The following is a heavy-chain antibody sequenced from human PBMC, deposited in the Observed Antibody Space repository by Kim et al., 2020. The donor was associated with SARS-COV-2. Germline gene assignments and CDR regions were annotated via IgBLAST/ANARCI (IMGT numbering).Heavy chain of an antibody. Sequence: QKLQGRFTMTNDTSTSTAYMELRSLRSADTAVYYCARDSDSWFGELKNDYWGQGTLVTVSS. CDR3: ARDSDSWFGELKNDY. V-gene: IGHV1-18*01. J-gene: IGHJ4*02. D-gene: IGHD3-10*01.